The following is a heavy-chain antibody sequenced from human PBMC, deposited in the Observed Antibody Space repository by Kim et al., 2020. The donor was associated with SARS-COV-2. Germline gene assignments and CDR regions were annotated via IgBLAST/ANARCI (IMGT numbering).Heavy chain of an antibody. CDR2: INSDGSRI. V-gene: IGHV3-74*01. CDR3: ARSNGSMRDDFDY. J-gene: IGHJ4*02. D-gene: IGHD3-10*01. Sequence: GGSLRLSCAASGFTLSNYWMHWVRQAPGKGLVWVSRINSDGSRIDYADSVKGRFTISRDNAKITLYLQMNSLRAEDTAVYYCARSNGSMRDDFDYWGQGTLVTVSS. CDR1: GFTLSNYW.